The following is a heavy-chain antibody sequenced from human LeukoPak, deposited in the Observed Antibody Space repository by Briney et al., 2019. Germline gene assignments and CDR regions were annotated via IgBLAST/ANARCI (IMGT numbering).Heavy chain of an antibody. CDR2: IKQDGSEK. CDR1: GFTFSSYW. J-gene: IGHJ6*02. Sequence: PGGSLRLSCAASGFTFSSYWMHWVRHAPGKGLEWVANIKQDGSEKYYVDSVKGRFTISRDNAKNSLYLQMNSLRAEDTAVYYCARGLVGYCSSTSCRGYGMDVWGQGTTVTVSS. CDR3: ARGLVGYCSSTSCRGYGMDV. V-gene: IGHV3-7*01. D-gene: IGHD2-2*01.